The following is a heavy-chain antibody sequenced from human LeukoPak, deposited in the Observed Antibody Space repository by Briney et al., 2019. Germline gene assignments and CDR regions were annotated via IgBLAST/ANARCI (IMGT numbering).Heavy chain of an antibody. J-gene: IGHJ4*02. D-gene: IGHD3-10*01. CDR2: IYYSGST. V-gene: IGHV4-31*02. CDR3: ARGYGSGSFRAFDY. Sequence: GYIYYSGSTYYNPSLKSRVTISVDTSKNQFSLKLSSVTAADTAMYYCARGYGSGSFRAFDYWGQGTLVTVPS.